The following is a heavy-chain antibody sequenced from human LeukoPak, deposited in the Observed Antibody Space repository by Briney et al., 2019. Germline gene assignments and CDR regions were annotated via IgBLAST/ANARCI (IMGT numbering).Heavy chain of an antibody. CDR1: GFTVSSNY. Sequence: GGSLRLSCAASGFTVSSNYMSWVRQAPGKGLEWVSAISGSGGSTYYADSVKGRFTISRDNSKNTLYLQMNSLRAEDTAVYYCAKDQGDYVWGSYRSQPFDYWGQGTLVTVSS. V-gene: IGHV3-23*01. D-gene: IGHD3-16*02. CDR2: ISGSGGST. J-gene: IGHJ4*02. CDR3: AKDQGDYVWGSYRSQPFDY.